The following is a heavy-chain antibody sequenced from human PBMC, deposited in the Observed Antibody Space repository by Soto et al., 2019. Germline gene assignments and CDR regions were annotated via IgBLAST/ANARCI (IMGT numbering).Heavy chain of an antibody. Sequence: PGGSLRLSCAASGFTFSSYSMNWVRQAPGKGLVWVSRINSDGSSTSYADSVKGRFTISRDNAKNTLYLQMNSLRAEDTAVYYCARNLLYYYDSSGYYYWGQGTLVTVPS. CDR1: GFTFSSYS. D-gene: IGHD3-22*01. CDR2: INSDGSST. CDR3: ARNLLYYYDSSGYYY. V-gene: IGHV3-74*01. J-gene: IGHJ4*02.